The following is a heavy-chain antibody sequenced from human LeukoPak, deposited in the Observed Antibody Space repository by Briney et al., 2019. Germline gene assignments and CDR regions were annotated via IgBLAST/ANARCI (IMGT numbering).Heavy chain of an antibody. V-gene: IGHV3-23*01. D-gene: IGHD3-22*01. CDR3: ARESDSSGYYDLDY. Sequence: PGGSLRLSCAASGFTFSNYAMSWVRQAPGKGLEWVSAIGGSRGNTYYADSVRGRFTISRDNSKNTLYLQMNSLRAEDTAVYYCARESDSSGYYDLDYWGQGTLVTVSS. J-gene: IGHJ4*02. CDR1: GFTFSNYA. CDR2: IGGSRGNT.